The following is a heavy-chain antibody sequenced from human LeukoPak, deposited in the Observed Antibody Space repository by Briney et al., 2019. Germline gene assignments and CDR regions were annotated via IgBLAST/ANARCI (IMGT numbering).Heavy chain of an antibody. V-gene: IGHV4-34*01. CDR2: INHSGST. CDR1: GGSFSGYY. D-gene: IGHD5-12*01. Sequence: SETLSLTCAVYGGSFSGYYWSWIRQPPGKGLERIGEINHSGSTNYNPSLKSRVTISVDTSKNQFSLKLSSVTAADTAVYYCARRGDSGYDLLDYWGQGTLVTVSS. CDR3: ARRGDSGYDLLDY. J-gene: IGHJ4*02.